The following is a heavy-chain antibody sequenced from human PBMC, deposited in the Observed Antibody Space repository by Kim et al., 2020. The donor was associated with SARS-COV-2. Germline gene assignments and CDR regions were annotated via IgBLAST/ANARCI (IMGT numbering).Heavy chain of an antibody. J-gene: IGHJ5*02. CDR1: GFTFNIYW. Sequence: GGSLRLSCAASGFTFNIYWMHWVRQVPGKGLVWVARIDNDGSSRSYTDSVKGRFSISRDNVENTLYLQMNSLRAEDTAVYYCARDLNWNVWFDPWRQGTLVTVSS. CDR3: ARDLNWNVWFDP. CDR2: IDNDGSSR. D-gene: IGHD1-1*01. V-gene: IGHV3-74*01.